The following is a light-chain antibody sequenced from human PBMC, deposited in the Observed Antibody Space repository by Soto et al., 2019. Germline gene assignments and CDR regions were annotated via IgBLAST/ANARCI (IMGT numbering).Light chain of an antibody. CDR3: QQSYRTPIT. J-gene: IGKJ5*01. CDR1: QSISSW. V-gene: IGKV1-5*03. CDR2: KAS. Sequence: DIQMTQSPSTLSASVGDRVTITCRASQSISSWLAWYQQKPGKAPKLLIYKASSLESEVPSRFSGSGSGTDFTLTISSLQLEDFATYYCQQSYRTPITFGQGTRLEIK.